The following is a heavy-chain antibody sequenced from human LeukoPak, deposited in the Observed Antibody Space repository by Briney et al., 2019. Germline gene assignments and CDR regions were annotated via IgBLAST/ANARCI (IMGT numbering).Heavy chain of an antibody. D-gene: IGHD1-26*01. J-gene: IGHJ4*02. CDR1: GGSFSGYY. V-gene: IGHV4-59*01. Sequence: SETLSLTCAVYGGSFSGYYWSWIRQPPGKGLEGIGYIYYSGSTNYNPSLKSRVTISVDTSKNQYSLKLSSVTAADTAVYYCARVRHNHWETDFDYWGQGTLVTVSS. CDR3: ARVRHNHWETDFDY. CDR2: IYYSGST.